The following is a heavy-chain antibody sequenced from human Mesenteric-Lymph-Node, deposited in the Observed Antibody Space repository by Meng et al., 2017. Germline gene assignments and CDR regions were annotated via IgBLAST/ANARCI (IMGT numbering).Heavy chain of an antibody. V-gene: IGHV6-1*01. D-gene: IGHD1-26*01. Sequence: LQQSGPGLGKPSQTLSLTCAISGDSVSSTGVAVNWIRQAPSRGLEWLGRTYYRSKWYNDYAVSVKSRITINPDTSKNQFSLQLNSVTPEDTAVYYCARVAVGISSFDYWGQGTLVTVSS. CDR3: ARVAVGISSFDY. CDR1: GDSVSSTGVA. J-gene: IGHJ4*02. CDR2: TYYRSKWYN.